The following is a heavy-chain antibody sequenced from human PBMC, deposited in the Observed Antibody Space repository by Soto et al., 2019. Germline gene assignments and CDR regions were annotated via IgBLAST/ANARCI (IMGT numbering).Heavy chain of an antibody. CDR1: GFTFSDYY. CDR3: ARDSSGSYERFDY. Sequence: KSGGSLRLSCAASGFTFSDYYMSWIRQAPGKGLEWVSYISSSGSTIYYADSVKGRFTISRDNAKNSLYLQMNGLRAEDTAVYYCARDSSGSYERFDYWGQGTLVTVSS. D-gene: IGHD1-26*01. CDR2: ISSSGSTI. V-gene: IGHV3-11*01. J-gene: IGHJ4*02.